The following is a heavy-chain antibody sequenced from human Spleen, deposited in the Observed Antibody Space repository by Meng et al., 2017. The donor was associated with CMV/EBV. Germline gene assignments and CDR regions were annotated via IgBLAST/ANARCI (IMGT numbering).Heavy chain of an antibody. V-gene: IGHV5-51*01. CDR3: VRQDGYFDY. D-gene: IGHD5-24*01. CDR2: IYPGDSDT. Sequence: GESLKISCKVSGYSFTDYWIAWVRQLPEKGLEWMGIIYPGDSDTKYSPYFQDQVTISADKSIITAYLHWSNLKASDTAMYYCVRQDGYFDYWGQGTLVTVSS. CDR1: GYSFTDYW. J-gene: IGHJ4*02.